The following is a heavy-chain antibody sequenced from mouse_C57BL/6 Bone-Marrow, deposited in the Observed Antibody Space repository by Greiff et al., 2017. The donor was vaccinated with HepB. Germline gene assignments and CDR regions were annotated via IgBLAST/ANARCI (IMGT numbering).Heavy chain of an antibody. V-gene: IGHV14-4*01. J-gene: IGHJ3*01. CDR3: TKLLLWFAY. Sequence: VQLQQSGAELVRPGASVKLSCTASGFNIKDDYMHWVKQRPEQGLEWIGWIDPENGDTEYASKFQGKATITADTSSNTAYLQLSSLPSEDAAVYYCTKLLLWFAYWGRGTLVTVSA. D-gene: IGHD2-1*01. CDR2: IDPENGDT. CDR1: GFNIKDDY.